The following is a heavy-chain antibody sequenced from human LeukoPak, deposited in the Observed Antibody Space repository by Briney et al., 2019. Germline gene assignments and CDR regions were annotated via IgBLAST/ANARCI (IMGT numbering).Heavy chain of an antibody. J-gene: IGHJ5*01. CDR1: GYTFTGCY. D-gene: IGHD3-9*01. CDR2: INPNSGGT. Sequence: ASVKVSCKASGYTFTGCYMHWVRQAPGQGLEWMGWINPNSGGTNYAQKFQGRVTMTRDTSISTAYMELSRLRSDDTAVYYCARRSVLRYFDWFGYWGQGTLVTVSS. V-gene: IGHV1-2*02. CDR3: ARRSVLRYFDWFGY.